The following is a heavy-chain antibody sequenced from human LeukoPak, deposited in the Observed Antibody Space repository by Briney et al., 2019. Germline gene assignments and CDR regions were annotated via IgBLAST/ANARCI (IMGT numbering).Heavy chain of an antibody. CDR2: INHSGST. V-gene: IGHV4-34*01. D-gene: IGHD3-10*01. CDR3: ARGLGLLWFGELVGFDY. J-gene: IGHJ4*02. CDR1: GGSFSGYY. Sequence: GSLRLSCAVYGGSFSGYYWSWIRQPPGKGLEWIGEINHSGSTNYNPSLKSRVTISVDTSKNRFSLKLSSVTAADTAVYYCARGLGLLWFGELVGFDYWGQGTLVTVSS.